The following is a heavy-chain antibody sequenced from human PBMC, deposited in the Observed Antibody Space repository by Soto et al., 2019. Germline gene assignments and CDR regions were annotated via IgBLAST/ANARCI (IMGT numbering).Heavy chain of an antibody. D-gene: IGHD2-2*01. Sequence: QVQLVQSGAEVKKPGSSVKVSCKASGGTFSSYAISWVRQAPGHGLEWLGGIIPIFGTANYAQKFQGRVTITADEATSTAYMELSSLRSEDTAVYYCARDVRYQHFNWFDPWGQGTLVTVSS. CDR2: IIPIFGTA. CDR3: ARDVRYQHFNWFDP. J-gene: IGHJ5*02. V-gene: IGHV1-69*01. CDR1: GGTFSSYA.